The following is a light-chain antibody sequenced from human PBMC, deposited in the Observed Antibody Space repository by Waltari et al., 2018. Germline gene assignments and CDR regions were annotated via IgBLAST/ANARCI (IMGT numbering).Light chain of an antibody. CDR1: SLRRYY. J-gene: IGLJ2*01. Sequence: SSDLTQDPSLSVALGQTVRITCQGDSLRRYYARWYQQRPGQAPILVLYGPDNRPSGIPCRFSASTSGNTASLTIAGAQAEDEADYYCHSRETFSTRLFGGGTRLTV. V-gene: IGLV3-19*01. CDR3: HSRETFSTRL. CDR2: GPD.